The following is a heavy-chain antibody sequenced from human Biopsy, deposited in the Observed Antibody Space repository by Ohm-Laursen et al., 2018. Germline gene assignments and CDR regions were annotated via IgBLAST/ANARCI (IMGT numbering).Heavy chain of an antibody. CDR3: AKDRGYYSDRTVPGYFDL. D-gene: IGHD3-22*01. CDR1: GDSIRSYY. Sequence: SQTLSLTCTVSGDSIRSYYWSWIRQPPGKGLQWIGYVYYTGSTDYNPSLQSRVTISADTSKNHFSLRLRSVTPADTAIYYCAKDRGYYSDRTVPGYFDLWGRGTLVTVSS. V-gene: IGHV4-59*01. CDR2: VYYTGST. J-gene: IGHJ2*01.